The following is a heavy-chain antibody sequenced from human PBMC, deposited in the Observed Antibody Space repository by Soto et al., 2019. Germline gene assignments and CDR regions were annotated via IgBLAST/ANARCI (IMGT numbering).Heavy chain of an antibody. V-gene: IGHV4-31*03. Sequence: PSETLSLTCTVSGGSISSGGYYWSWIRQHPGKGLEWIGYIYYSGSTYYNPSLKSRVTISVDTSKNQFSLKLSSVTAADTAVYYCARVRYYDSSGYPDYWGQGTLVTVSS. CDR3: ARVRYYDSSGYPDY. CDR1: GGSISSGGYY. J-gene: IGHJ4*02. D-gene: IGHD3-22*01. CDR2: IYYSGST.